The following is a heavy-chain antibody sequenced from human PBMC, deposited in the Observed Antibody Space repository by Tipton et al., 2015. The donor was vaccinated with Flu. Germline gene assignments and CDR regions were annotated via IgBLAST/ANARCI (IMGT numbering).Heavy chain of an antibody. D-gene: IGHD3-3*01. Sequence: TLSLTCTVSGGSTTSYYWSWIRQPPEKGLEWIGYIYYSGSAYYNPSLKSRVTISVDTSKNQFSLMLSSVTAADTAVYYCARRRDYSGTILEDWGHGTLVTVSS. CDR1: GGSTTSYY. CDR2: IYYSGSA. J-gene: IGHJ4*01. CDR3: ARRRDYSGTILED. V-gene: IGHV4-59*01.